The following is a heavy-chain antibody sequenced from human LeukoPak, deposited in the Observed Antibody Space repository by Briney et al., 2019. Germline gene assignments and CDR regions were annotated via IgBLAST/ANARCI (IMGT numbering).Heavy chain of an antibody. Sequence: ASVKVSCKASGYTFTSYGISWVRQAPGQGLEWMGWISTYNGNTNYAQKLQGRVTMTTDTSTTTAYMELRSLTSDDTAVYYCARDPTTQTFDYWGQGTLVTASS. D-gene: IGHD4-11*01. J-gene: IGHJ4*02. CDR2: ISTYNGNT. V-gene: IGHV1-18*01. CDR1: GYTFTSYG. CDR3: ARDPTTQTFDY.